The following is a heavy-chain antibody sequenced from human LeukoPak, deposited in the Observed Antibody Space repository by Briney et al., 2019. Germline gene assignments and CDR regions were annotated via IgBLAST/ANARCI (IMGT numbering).Heavy chain of an antibody. CDR1: GGTFSSYA. Sequence: SVKVSCKASGGTFSSYAISWVRQAPGQGLEWMGRIIPILGIANYAQKFQGRVTITADKSTSTAYMELSSLRSEDTAVYYCARGALGTTSAFDIWGQGTMVTVSS. J-gene: IGHJ3*02. CDR2: IIPILGIA. D-gene: IGHD1-26*01. CDR3: ARGALGTTSAFDI. V-gene: IGHV1-69*04.